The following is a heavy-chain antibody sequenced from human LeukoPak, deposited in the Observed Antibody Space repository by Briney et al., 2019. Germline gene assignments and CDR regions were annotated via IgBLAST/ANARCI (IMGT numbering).Heavy chain of an antibody. J-gene: IGHJ5*02. CDR3: ARDHEQNCSGGSCYPNWFDP. V-gene: IGHV3-48*01. Sequence: GGSLRLSCAASGFTFSSYSMNWVRQAPGKGLEWVSYISSSSSTIYYADSVKGRFTISRDNAKNSLYLQMNSLRAEDTAVYYCARDHEQNCSGGSCYPNWFDPWGQGTLVTVSS. D-gene: IGHD2-15*01. CDR2: ISSSSSTI. CDR1: GFTFSSYS.